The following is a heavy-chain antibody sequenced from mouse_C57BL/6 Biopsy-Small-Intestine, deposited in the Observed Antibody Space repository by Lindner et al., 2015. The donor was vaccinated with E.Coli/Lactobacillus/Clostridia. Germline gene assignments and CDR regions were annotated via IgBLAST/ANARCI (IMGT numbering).Heavy chain of an antibody. CDR3: VRPYYSNYWFFDV. CDR1: GFTFNTCA. Sequence: VQLQESGGGLVQTKGSLKLSCAASGFTFNTCAMHWVRQAPGKGLEWVARIRSEISNYATSYADSVKDRFTISRDDSQSMLYLQMNNLKTEDTAMYYCVRPYYSNYWFFDVWGTGTTVSVSS. CDR2: IRSEISNYAT. D-gene: IGHD2-5*01. J-gene: IGHJ1*03. V-gene: IGHV10-3*01.